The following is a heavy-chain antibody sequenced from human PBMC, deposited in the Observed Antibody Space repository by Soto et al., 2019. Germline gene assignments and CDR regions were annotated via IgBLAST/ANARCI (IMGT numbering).Heavy chain of an antibody. CDR3: ARGMGWNEFYYYYYCGMDV. Sequence: ASVKVSCKASGYTFTSYDINWVRQATGQGLEWMGWMNPNSGNTGYAQKFQGRVTMTRNTSISTAYMELSSLRSEDTAVYYCARGMGWNEFYYYYYCGMDVWGQGTTVTVSS. CDR2: MNPNSGNT. D-gene: IGHD1-1*01. V-gene: IGHV1-8*01. CDR1: GYTFTSYD. J-gene: IGHJ6*02.